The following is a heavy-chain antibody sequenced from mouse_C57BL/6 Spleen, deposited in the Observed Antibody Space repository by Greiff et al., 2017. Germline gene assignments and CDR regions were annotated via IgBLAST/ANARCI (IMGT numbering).Heavy chain of an antibody. CDR2: IRSKSSNYAT. CDR3: VSDGSSWFAY. Sequence: EVQRVESGGGLVQPKGSLKLSCAASGFTFTTYAMHWVRQAPGKGLEWVARIRSKSSNYATYYADSVKDRFTISRDESQSMLYLQMNNLKTEDTAMYYCVSDGSSWFAYWGQGTLVTVSA. V-gene: IGHV10-3*01. CDR1: GFTFTTYA. J-gene: IGHJ3*01. D-gene: IGHD1-1*01.